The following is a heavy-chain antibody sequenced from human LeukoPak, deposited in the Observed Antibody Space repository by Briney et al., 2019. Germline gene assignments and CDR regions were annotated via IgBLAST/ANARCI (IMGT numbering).Heavy chain of an antibody. CDR3: ARDGGSGIDY. CDR1: GFSLTTYG. J-gene: IGHJ4*02. Sequence: PGGSLRLSCAASGFSLTTYGTHWLRQAPGKGLEWVAVIWYDGSRKFYGDSAKGRFTVSRDTFENTMYLQMNSLRVEDTAVYYCARDGGSGIDYWGQGTLVTVSS. D-gene: IGHD3-10*01. CDR2: IWYDGSRK. V-gene: IGHV3-33*01.